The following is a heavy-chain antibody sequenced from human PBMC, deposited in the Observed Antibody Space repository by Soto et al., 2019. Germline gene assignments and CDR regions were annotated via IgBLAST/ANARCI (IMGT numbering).Heavy chain of an antibody. CDR2: IKTDGSVT. CDR3: ARDLGGSHDY. D-gene: IGHD3-16*01. CDR1: GFTFSTYW. V-gene: IGHV3-74*01. J-gene: IGHJ4*02. Sequence: EVQLVESGGGLLQPGGSLRLSCAASGFTFSTYWMHWVRQAPGKGLVWVSRIKTDGSVTTYADSVKGRFTISRDNAKNTLYLQMNTVRAEDTAVSYWARDLGGSHDYWGQGTLVTVSS.